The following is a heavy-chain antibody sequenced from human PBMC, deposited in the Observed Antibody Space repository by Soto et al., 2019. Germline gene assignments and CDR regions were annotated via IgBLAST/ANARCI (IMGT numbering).Heavy chain of an antibody. CDR2: IYYSGTT. CDR3: ARDYYDSSGTFDY. CDR1: GGSINSGNYY. V-gene: IGHV4-30-4*01. Sequence: QVQLQESGPGLVKPSQTLSLTCTVSGGSINSGNYYWSWIRQPPGKGLEWIGCIYYSGTTYYNPSLKSRVTISVDTSKNQFSLKLSSVTAADTAVYYCARDYYDSSGTFDYWGQGTLVTVSS. D-gene: IGHD3-22*01. J-gene: IGHJ4*02.